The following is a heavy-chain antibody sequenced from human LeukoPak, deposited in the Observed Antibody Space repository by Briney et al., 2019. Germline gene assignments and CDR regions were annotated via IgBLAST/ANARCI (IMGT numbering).Heavy chain of an antibody. Sequence: GGSLRLSCAASGLTFSDYYMSWIRQAPGKGLEWVSFISRTFTIYYVESVKGRFTISRDNAKNSLHLQMNSLRAEDTAMYYCVRDRGYCSGGTCYALRDYWGQGTLVTVSS. CDR2: ISRTFTI. V-gene: IGHV3-69-1*01. CDR3: VRDRGYCSGGTCYALRDY. CDR1: GLTFSDYY. J-gene: IGHJ4*02. D-gene: IGHD2-15*01.